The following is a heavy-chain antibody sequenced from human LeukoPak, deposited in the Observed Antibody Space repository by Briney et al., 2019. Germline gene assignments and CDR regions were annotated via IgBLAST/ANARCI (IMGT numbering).Heavy chain of an antibody. CDR2: IWYDGSNK. CDR1: GFTFSSYG. CDR3: AREGAAAFDI. J-gene: IGHJ3*02. V-gene: IGHV3-33*01. Sequence: GRSLRLSCAASGFTFSSYGMHWVRQAPGKGLEWVAVIWYDGSNKYYADSVKGRFTISRDISKNTLYLQMNSLRAEDTAVYYCAREGAAAFDIWGQGTMVTVSS. D-gene: IGHD6-25*01.